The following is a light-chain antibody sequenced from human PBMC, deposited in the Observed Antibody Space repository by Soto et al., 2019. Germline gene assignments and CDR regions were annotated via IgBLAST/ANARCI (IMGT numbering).Light chain of an antibody. Sequence: EIVMTQSPATLSVSPGARATLSCRASQSVSSNLAWYQQKPGQPPSLLMYGVYTRAPGTPARFSGSGSGTEFTLTIRRLQSEDSAVYYGQQYDKWPPRTFGQGTKVDIK. CDR2: GVY. V-gene: IGKV3D-15*01. J-gene: IGKJ1*01. CDR1: QSVSSN. CDR3: QQYDKWPPRT.